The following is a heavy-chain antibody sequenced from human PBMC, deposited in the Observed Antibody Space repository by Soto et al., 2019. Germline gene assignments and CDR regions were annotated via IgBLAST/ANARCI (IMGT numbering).Heavy chain of an antibody. CDR2: IRQDGLEK. CDR3: ARGFASPGGYYFDY. CDR1: GFTFSRYR. V-gene: IGHV3-7*01. Sequence: PGGSLRLSCAASGFTFSRYRMTWVRQAPGKGLEGLANIRQDGLEKHYEDSVKGRFTTSRDNAKNSLYLEMSSLRVEDTAVYYCARGFASPGGYYFDYWGLGTPVTVSS. D-gene: IGHD3-10*01. J-gene: IGHJ4*02.